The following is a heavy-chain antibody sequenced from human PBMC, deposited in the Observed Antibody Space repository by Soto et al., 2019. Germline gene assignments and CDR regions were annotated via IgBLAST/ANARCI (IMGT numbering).Heavy chain of an antibody. CDR1: GFTFSSYA. Sequence: GGSLRLSCAASGFTFSSYAMGGVRQAPGKGLEWVSTLTRSGTTPYAESVRGRFTISRDNSKNTLYLQMDDLRAEDTAVYYCVREFASLRTNYDHWGIGTLVSVSS. CDR2: LTRSGTT. V-gene: IGHV3-23*01. CDR3: VREFASLRTNYDH. J-gene: IGHJ4*01. D-gene: IGHD2-21*01.